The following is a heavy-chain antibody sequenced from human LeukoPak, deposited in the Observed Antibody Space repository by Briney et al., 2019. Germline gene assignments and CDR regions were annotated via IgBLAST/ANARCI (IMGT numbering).Heavy chain of an antibody. CDR1: GFTVSSDY. Sequence: GGSLRLSCAASGFTVSSDYMSWVRQSPGKGLEWLSVIYSGGSTYYADSVKGRFNIYRDHSKNTLYLQLNSLRAEDTAVYYCARNRDYGQTGYFDYWGQGTLVTVSS. D-gene: IGHD4/OR15-4a*01. V-gene: IGHV3-66*01. CDR3: ARNRDYGQTGYFDY. CDR2: IYSGGST. J-gene: IGHJ4*02.